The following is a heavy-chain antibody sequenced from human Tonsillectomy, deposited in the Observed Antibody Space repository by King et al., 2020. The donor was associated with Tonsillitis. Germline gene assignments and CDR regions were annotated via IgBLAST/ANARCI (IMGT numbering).Heavy chain of an antibody. D-gene: IGHD2-2*01. V-gene: IGHV4-31*03. Sequence: VQLQESGPGLVKPSQTLSLTCIVSGGSIRSGGYYWSWIRQHPGKGPEWIGYIHYSGSTYYNPSLKSRITISVDTSKNQFSLNLSSVTAADTAVYYCASATCSSTTCYRPEYFRKRGQGTLVTVSS. J-gene: IGHJ1*01. CDR2: IHYSGST. CDR1: GGSIRSGGYY. CDR3: ASATCSSTTCYRPEYFRK.